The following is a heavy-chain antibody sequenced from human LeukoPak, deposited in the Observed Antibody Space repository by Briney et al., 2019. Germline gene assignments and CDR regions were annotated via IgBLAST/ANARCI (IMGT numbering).Heavy chain of an antibody. CDR2: ISGSGGST. CDR3: AKLTYYDFWSGYYTVFDY. J-gene: IGHJ4*02. Sequence: PGGSLRLSCAASGFTFSSYAMSWVRQAPGKGLEWVSAISGSGGSTYYADSVKGRFTISRDNSKNTLYLQMNSLRAEDTAVYYCAKLTYYDFWSGYYTVFDYWGQGTLATVSS. D-gene: IGHD3-3*01. V-gene: IGHV3-23*01. CDR1: GFTFSSYA.